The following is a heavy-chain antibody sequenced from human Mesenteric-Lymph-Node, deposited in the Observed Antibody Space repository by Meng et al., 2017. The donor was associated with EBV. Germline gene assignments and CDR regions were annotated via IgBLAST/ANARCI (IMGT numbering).Heavy chain of an antibody. D-gene: IGHD1-26*01. J-gene: IGHJ4*02. CDR3: ARASVGTTPGDY. CDR2: ISHSGST. CDR1: GGSFSSSNW. V-gene: IGHV4-4*02. Sequence: QLQLQESGPGLVEPSGTLSLTCAVSGGSFSSSNWWSWVRQTPGKGLEWIGEISHSGSTNYNPSLKSRVTISVDKSKNQFSLKLSSVTAADTAVYYCARASVGTTPGDYWGQGTLVTVSS.